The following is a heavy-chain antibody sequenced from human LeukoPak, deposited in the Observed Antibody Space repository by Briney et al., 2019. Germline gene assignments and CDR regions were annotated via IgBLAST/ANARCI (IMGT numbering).Heavy chain of an antibody. CDR1: GGTFSSYA. J-gene: IGHJ4*02. D-gene: IGHD3-9*01. V-gene: IGHV1-69*13. Sequence: ASVKVSCKASGGTFSSYAISWVRQAPGQGLEWMGGIIPIFGTANYAQKFQGSVTITADESTSTAYMELSSLRSEDTAVYYCARDGRGRDNYYDILTGYATWGQGTLVTVSS. CDR3: ARDGRGRDNYYDILTGYAT. CDR2: IIPIFGTA.